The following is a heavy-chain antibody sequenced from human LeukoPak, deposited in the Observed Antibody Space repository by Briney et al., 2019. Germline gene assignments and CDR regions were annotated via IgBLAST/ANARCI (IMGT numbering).Heavy chain of an antibody. Sequence: GGSLRLSCASSGFTVSTYYMTWVRQAPGKGLECVSVIYSGGSTYYADSVKGRFTVSRDNSKNTLYLQMNSLRAEDTAMYYCARGLGYCTSTTCLLPFDYWGQGTLVTVSS. CDR1: GFTVSTYY. J-gene: IGHJ4*02. CDR2: IYSGGST. V-gene: IGHV3-53*01. D-gene: IGHD2-2*01. CDR3: ARGLGYCTSTTCLLPFDY.